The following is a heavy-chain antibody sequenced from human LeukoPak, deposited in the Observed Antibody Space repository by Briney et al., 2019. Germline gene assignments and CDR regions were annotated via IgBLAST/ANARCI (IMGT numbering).Heavy chain of an antibody. Sequence: GGSLRLSCAASGFTFSDYYMSWIRQAPGKGLEWVSVIYTGGNTNYTDAVKGRFTISRHNSKNTLYLQMNNLRAEDTAVYYCARGGPATTIDYWGQGTLVTVSS. CDR2: IYTGGNT. CDR1: GFTFSDYY. V-gene: IGHV3-53*04. CDR3: ARGGPATTIDY. J-gene: IGHJ4*02. D-gene: IGHD1-1*01.